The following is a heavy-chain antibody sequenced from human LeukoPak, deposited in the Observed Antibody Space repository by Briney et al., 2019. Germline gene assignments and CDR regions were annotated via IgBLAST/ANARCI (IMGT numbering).Heavy chain of an antibody. CDR3: AREVESVSSWYPYYYYGMDV. CDR1: GYTFTSYD. V-gene: IGHV1-8*01. J-gene: IGHJ6*02. D-gene: IGHD6-13*01. CDR2: MNPNSGNT. Sequence: ASVKVSCKASGYTFTSYDINWVQQATGQGLEWMGWMNPNSGNTGYAQKFQGRVTMTRNTSISTAYMELSSLRSEDTAVYYCAREVESVSSWYPYYYYGMDVWGQGTTVTVSS.